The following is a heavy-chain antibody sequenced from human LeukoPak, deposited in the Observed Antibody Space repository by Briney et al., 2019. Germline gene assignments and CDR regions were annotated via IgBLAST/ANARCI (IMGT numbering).Heavy chain of an antibody. Sequence: LRLSCAASGFSFDDYAMHWVRQAPGKGLEWVSGISWNGGTIGYADSVKGRFTISRDNAKNSLYLQMNSLRAEDTALYYCAKDRGYNYGKGIDYWGQGTLVTVSS. CDR2: ISWNGGTI. CDR3: AKDRGYNYGKGIDY. D-gene: IGHD5-18*01. J-gene: IGHJ4*02. V-gene: IGHV3-9*01. CDR1: GFSFDDYA.